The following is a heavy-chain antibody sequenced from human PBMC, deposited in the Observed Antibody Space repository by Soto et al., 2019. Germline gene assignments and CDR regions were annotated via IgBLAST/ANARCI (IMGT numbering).Heavy chain of an antibody. D-gene: IGHD1-20*01. V-gene: IGHV3-72*01. J-gene: IGHJ4*02. Sequence: DVHLVESGGDLVQPGGSLRLSCAVSGFTLSDHYMDWVRQAPGTGLEWVGRSRSKAGGHTTEYAASVTGRFIISRDDSKSSLYLQMNSLKTEDTADYYCVRGYNAFDSWGQGTLVTVAS. CDR1: GFTLSDHY. CDR2: SRSKAGGHTT. CDR3: VRGYNAFDS.